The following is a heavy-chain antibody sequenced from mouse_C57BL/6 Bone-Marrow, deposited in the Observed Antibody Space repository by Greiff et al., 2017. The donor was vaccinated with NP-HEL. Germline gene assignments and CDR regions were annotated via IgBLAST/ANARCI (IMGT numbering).Heavy chain of an antibody. CDR2: ISDGGSYT. J-gene: IGHJ4*01. Sequence: EVQGVESGGGLVKPGGSLKLSCAASGFTFSSYAMSWVRQTPEKRLEWVATISDGGSYTYYPDNVKGRFTISRDNAKNNLYLQMSHLKSEDTAMYYCARVYDYDGGYAMDYWGQGTSVTVSS. V-gene: IGHV5-4*01. D-gene: IGHD2-4*01. CDR3: ARVYDYDGGYAMDY. CDR1: GFTFSSYA.